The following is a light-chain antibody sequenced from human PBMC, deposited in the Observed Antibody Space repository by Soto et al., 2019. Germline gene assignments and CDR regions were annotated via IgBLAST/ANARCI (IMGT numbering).Light chain of an antibody. CDR1: GSDFGNYNL. Sequence: QSVLTQPASVSGSPGQSITISCTGTGSDFGNYNLVSWYQVHPGKAPKLLIYEGNKRPSGISDRFSGSKSDNTASLAISGLQAEDEALYFCCSYARIWVFGGGTQLTVL. J-gene: IGLJ3*02. CDR3: CSYARIWV. V-gene: IGLV2-23*01. CDR2: EGN.